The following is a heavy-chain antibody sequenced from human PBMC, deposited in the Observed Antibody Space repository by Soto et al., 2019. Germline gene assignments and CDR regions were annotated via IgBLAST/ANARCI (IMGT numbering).Heavy chain of an antibody. V-gene: IGHV1-46*01. CDR2: INPSGGST. CDR3: ARDHSSGYYPGTPHVDY. J-gene: IGHJ4*02. Sequence: ASVKVSCKASGYTFTSYGISWVRQAPGRGLEWMGIINPSGGSTSYAQKFQGRVTMTRDTSTSTVYMELSSLRSDDTAVYYCARDHSSGYYPGTPHVDYWGQGTLVTVSS. CDR1: GYTFTSYG. D-gene: IGHD3-22*01.